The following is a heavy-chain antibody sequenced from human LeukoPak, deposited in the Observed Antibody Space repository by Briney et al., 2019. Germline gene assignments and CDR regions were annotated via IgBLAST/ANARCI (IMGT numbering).Heavy chain of an antibody. CDR3: ARGGSSCTNGVCYTVEGVFYPRYFDY. CDR1: GGSFSGYY. Sequence: SETLSLXCAVYGGSFSGYYWSWIRLPPGKGLEWIGEINHSGSTIYNPSLKSRVTISVDTSKNQFSLNLNSVTAADTAVYYCARGGSSCTNGVCYTVEGVFYPRYFDYWGQGTLVTVSS. CDR2: INHSGST. D-gene: IGHD2-8*01. V-gene: IGHV4-34*01. J-gene: IGHJ4*02.